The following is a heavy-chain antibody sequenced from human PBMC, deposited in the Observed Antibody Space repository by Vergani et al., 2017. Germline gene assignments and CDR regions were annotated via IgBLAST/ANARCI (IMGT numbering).Heavy chain of an antibody. Sequence: QVQLVQSGAEVKKPGASVKVSCKASGYTFTSYAMHWVRQAPGQRLEWMGWINTGNGNTKYSQKFQGRVTITRDPSASTAYMELSSLRSEDTAVYYCARDGDYVWGSYRSYYFDYWGQGTLVTVSS. D-gene: IGHD3-16*02. J-gene: IGHJ4*02. V-gene: IGHV1-3*04. CDR2: INTGNGNT. CDR3: ARDGDYVWGSYRSYYFDY. CDR1: GYTFTSYA.